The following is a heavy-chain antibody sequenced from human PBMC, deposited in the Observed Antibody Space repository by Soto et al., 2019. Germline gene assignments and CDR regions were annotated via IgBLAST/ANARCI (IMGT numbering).Heavy chain of an antibody. CDR1: GGSFSGYY. D-gene: IGHD1-20*01. CDR3: AGSRITGTTFDY. J-gene: IGHJ4*02. CDR2: INHSGST. Sequence: PLETLSLTCAVYGGSFSGYYWSWIRQPPGKGLEWIGEINHSGSTNYNPSLKSRVTISVDTSKNQFSLKLSSVTAADTAVYYCAGSRITGTTFDYWGQGTLVTVSS. V-gene: IGHV4-34*01.